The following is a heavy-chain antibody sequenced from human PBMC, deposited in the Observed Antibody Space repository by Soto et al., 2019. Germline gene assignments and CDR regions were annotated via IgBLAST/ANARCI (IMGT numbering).Heavy chain of an antibody. CDR3: ARVPYYYESIDY. V-gene: IGHV1-69*13. CDR1: GGTFSSYA. Sequence: SVKVSCKASGGTFSSYAISWVRQAPGQGLEWMGGIIPIFGTANYAQKFQGRVTITADESTSTAYMELSSLRSEDTAVYYCARVPYYYESIDYWGQGTLVTVSS. D-gene: IGHD3-22*01. CDR2: IIPIFGTA. J-gene: IGHJ4*02.